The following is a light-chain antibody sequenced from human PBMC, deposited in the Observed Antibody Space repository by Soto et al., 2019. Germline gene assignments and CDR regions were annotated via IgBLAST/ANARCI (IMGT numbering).Light chain of an antibody. CDR1: QGVSRK. J-gene: IGKJ4*01. V-gene: IGKV3-15*01. CDR3: QQYHTSPIS. CDR2: GAS. Sequence: HSVSTLSLSPVDRINFSCRASQGVSRKLAWYQHKPGQAPRLLISGASTGATGIPARFSGSGSGTEFTLTISSLQSEDCAIYYCQQYHTSPISFGGGTKVDIK.